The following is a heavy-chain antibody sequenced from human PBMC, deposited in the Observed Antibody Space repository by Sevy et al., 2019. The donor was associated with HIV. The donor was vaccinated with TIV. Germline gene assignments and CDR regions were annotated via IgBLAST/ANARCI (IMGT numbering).Heavy chain of an antibody. CDR1: GFTFSNYA. Sequence: GGSLRLSCAATGFTFSNYAMHWVRQAPGKGMEWVAIIWSDGAYQYHGYSVKGRFTISRDNSKNTLYLQMNNVRVEDTAVYYGARGGYYYDNAAYYALDSWGQGTLVTVSS. CDR2: IWSDGAYQ. V-gene: IGHV3-33*01. D-gene: IGHD3-22*01. CDR3: ARGGYYYDNAAYYALDS. J-gene: IGHJ4*02.